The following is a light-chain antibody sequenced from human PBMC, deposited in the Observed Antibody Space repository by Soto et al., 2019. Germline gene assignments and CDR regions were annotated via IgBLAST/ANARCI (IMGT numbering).Light chain of an antibody. Sequence: QSALTQPPSASGSPGQSVTISCTGTSSDVGGYNYVSWYQQHPGKAPKLMIYEVSKRPSGVPDRFSGSKSGNTASLTVSGRQAEDEADYYCSSFAGTNTLLKVFGTGTKLTVL. CDR1: SSDVGGYNY. CDR2: EVS. CDR3: SSFAGTNTLLKV. J-gene: IGLJ1*01. V-gene: IGLV2-8*01.